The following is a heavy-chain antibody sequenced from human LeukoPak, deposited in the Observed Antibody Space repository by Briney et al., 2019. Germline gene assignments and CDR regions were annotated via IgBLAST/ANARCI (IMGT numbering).Heavy chain of an antibody. CDR2: IYYGGST. V-gene: IGHV4-39*02. J-gene: IGHJ6*02. D-gene: IGHD1-26*01. Sequence: SETLSLTCTVSGGSISSSSCHWGWIRQSPGKGLEWIGNIYYGGSTYYNPSLQSRVTISVDTSKNQFSLKLGSVTAADTAVYYCARDRIVGVGRPVDVWGRGTTVTVSS. CDR1: GGSISSSSCH. CDR3: ARDRIVGVGRPVDV.